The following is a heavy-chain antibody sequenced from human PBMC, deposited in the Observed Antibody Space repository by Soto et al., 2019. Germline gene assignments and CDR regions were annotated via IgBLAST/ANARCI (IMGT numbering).Heavy chain of an antibody. CDR1: GFTFSRYA. J-gene: IGHJ6*02. V-gene: IGHV3-30-3*01. Sequence: QVQLVESGGGVVQPGRSLRLSCAASGFTFSRYAMHWVRRAPGKGLEWVAVISYDGSNKYYADSVKGRFTISRDNSKKTQYLQMNSLRAEDTAVYYCARDQGSSSWYPIETSYYHLYFGMDVGGQVPTVTVAS. CDR2: ISYDGSNK. D-gene: IGHD6-13*01. CDR3: ARDQGSSSWYPIETSYYHLYFGMDV.